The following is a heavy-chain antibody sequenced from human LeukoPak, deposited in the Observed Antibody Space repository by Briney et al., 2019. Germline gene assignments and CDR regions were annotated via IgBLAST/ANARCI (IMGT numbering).Heavy chain of an antibody. Sequence: SETLSLTCAVSGGSIGSRNWWSWVRQPPGKGLQWIGEIYQSGSSIYNPSLKSRVTISVDTSKNQFSLKLSSVTAADTAVYYCARATAQVLRFLEWYPPDIWGQGTMVTVSS. CDR3: ARATAQVLRFLEWYPPDI. J-gene: IGHJ3*02. CDR1: GGSIGSRNW. CDR2: IYQSGSS. V-gene: IGHV4-4*02. D-gene: IGHD3-3*01.